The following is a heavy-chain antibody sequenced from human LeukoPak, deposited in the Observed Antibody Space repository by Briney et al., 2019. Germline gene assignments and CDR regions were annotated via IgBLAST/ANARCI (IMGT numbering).Heavy chain of an antibody. CDR2: IFYSGST. Sequence: PSETLSLTCTVSGGSISTSNYYWGWIRQPPGKGLEWIGNIFYSGSTLYDPSLKSRVTISLVTSKSQFSLKMSSMTAADTAVYYCARKGATAGGTRAFDIWGRGTMVTVSS. CDR1: GGSISTSNYY. D-gene: IGHD4-23*01. V-gene: IGHV4-39*07. CDR3: ARKGATAGGTRAFDI. J-gene: IGHJ3*02.